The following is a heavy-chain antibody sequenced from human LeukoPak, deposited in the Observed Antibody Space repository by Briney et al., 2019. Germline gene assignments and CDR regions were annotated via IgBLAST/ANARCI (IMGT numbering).Heavy chain of an antibody. V-gene: IGHV4-34*01. CDR3: ARHIAAVVFFDY. Sequence: SETMSLTCAVYGGSFSGYYWSWIRQPPGKGLEWIGEINHSGSTNYNPSLKSRVTISVDTSKNQFSLKLSSVTAADTAVYYCARHIAAVVFFDYWGQGTLVTVSS. CDR2: INHSGST. CDR1: GGSFSGYY. J-gene: IGHJ4*02. D-gene: IGHD6-25*01.